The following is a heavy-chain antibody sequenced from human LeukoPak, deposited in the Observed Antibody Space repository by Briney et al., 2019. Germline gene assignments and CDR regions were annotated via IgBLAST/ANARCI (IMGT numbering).Heavy chain of an antibody. CDR3: ARANYDGSDY. CDR2: IYTSGTT. D-gene: IGHD3-22*01. Sequence: SETLSLTCTVSGDSISSYYWSWIRQPAGKGLEWIGRIYTSGTTNYNPSLKSRVTMSVDTSKNQFSLKMRSVTAADTAVYYCARANYDGSDYWGQGTLVTVSS. V-gene: IGHV4-4*07. J-gene: IGHJ4*02. CDR1: GDSISSYY.